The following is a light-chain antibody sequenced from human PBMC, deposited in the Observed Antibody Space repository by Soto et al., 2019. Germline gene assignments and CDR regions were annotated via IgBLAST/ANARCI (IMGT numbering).Light chain of an antibody. V-gene: IGKV3-20*01. CDR1: PSVPTNY. CDR3: QQYGSSRIT. J-gene: IGKJ5*01. CDR2: GAS. Sequence: EMMLRHSQWTLSLCTGERVTPSCRASPSVPTNYLAWYQQKPGQSPRLLIYGASTRATGIPERFSGSGSGTDFTLTISRLEPEDFAVYYCQQYGSSRITFGQGRLLEI.